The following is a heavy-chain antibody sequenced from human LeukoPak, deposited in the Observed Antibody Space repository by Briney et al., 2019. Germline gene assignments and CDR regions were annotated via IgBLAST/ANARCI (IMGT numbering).Heavy chain of an antibody. CDR2: INWNGGST. CDR1: GFTFDDYG. CDR3: ARGGGPRGVVPAAPIDY. D-gene: IGHD2-2*01. J-gene: IGHJ4*02. Sequence: GGSLRLSCAASGFTFDDYGMSWVRQAPGKGLEWVSGINWNGGSTGYADSVKGRFTISRDNAKNSLYLQMNSLRAEDTALYYRARGGGPRGVVPAAPIDYWGQGTLVTVSS. V-gene: IGHV3-20*04.